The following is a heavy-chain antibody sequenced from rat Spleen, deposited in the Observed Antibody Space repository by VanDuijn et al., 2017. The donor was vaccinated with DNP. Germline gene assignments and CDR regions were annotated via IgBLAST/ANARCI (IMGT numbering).Heavy chain of an antibody. Sequence: EVQLQESGPGLVKPSQSLSLTCSVTGYSITSNYWGWIRKFPGNKMEWIGHISYSGSTSYNPSLKSRISITRDTSKNQFFLQVNSVTAEDTATYYCASTQYSGDVHWFAYWGQGTLVTVSS. CDR3: ASTQYSGDVHWFAY. CDR2: ISYSGST. J-gene: IGHJ3*01. V-gene: IGHV3-1*01. D-gene: IGHD1-1*01. CDR1: GYSITSNY.